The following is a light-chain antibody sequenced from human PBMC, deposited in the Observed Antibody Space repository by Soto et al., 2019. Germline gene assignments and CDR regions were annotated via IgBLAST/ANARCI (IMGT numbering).Light chain of an antibody. CDR1: QSVRSNF. Sequence: EIVLTQSPCTLSLYPGERATLSCRASQSVRSNFLAWYQQKPGQAPRLLIYGASGRATGIPDRFSGSGSGTDFTLTISRLEPEDFAVYYCQHYGSPRTFGQGNKV. J-gene: IGKJ1*01. CDR3: QHYGSPRT. V-gene: IGKV3-20*01. CDR2: GAS.